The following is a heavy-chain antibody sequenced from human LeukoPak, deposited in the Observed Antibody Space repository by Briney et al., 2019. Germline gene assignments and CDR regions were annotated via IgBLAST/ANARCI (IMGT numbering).Heavy chain of an antibody. CDR3: ARSAVAGPPYNWFDP. V-gene: IGHV4-39*01. CDR2: IYYSGST. J-gene: IGHJ5*02. CDR1: GGSISSSSYY. Sequence: SETLSLTCTVSGGSISSSSYYWGWIRQPPGKGLEWIGSIYYSGSTYYNPSLKSRVTISVDTSKNQFSLKLSSVTAADTAVYYCARSAVAGPPYNWFDPWGQGTLVTVSS. D-gene: IGHD6-19*01.